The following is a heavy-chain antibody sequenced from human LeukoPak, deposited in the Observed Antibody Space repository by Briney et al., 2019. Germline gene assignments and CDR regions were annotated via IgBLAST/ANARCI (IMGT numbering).Heavy chain of an antibody. CDR2: ISAYNGNT. V-gene: IGHV1-18*01. Sequence: ASVKVSCKASGYTFTSYGISWVRQAPGQGLEWMGWISAYNGNTNYAQKLQGRVTMTTDTSTSTAYMELRSLRSDDTAVYYCARADYDFWSGYYTLTWAFDIWGQGTMVTVSS. D-gene: IGHD3-3*01. CDR3: ARADYDFWSGYYTLTWAFDI. J-gene: IGHJ3*02. CDR1: GYTFTSYG.